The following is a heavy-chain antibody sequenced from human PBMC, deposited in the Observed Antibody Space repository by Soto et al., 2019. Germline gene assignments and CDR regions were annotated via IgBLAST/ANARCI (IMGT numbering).Heavy chain of an antibody. J-gene: IGHJ6*02. CDR2: ISAYNGNT. CDR3: VKDRDSNSWPSRDV. Sequence: GASVKVSCKASGYTFTSYGISWVRQAPGQGLEWMGWISAYNGNTNYAQKLQGRVTMTTDTSTSTAYMELRSLRSDDTAVYYCVKDRDSNSWPSRDVWGPGTTGTVS. D-gene: IGHD3-22*01. V-gene: IGHV1-18*04. CDR1: GYTFTSYG.